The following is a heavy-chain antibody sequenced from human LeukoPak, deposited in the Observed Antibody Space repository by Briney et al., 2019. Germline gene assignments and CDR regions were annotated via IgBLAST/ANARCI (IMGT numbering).Heavy chain of an antibody. CDR1: GGSISSSSYY. Sequence: SETLSLTCTVSGGSISSSSYYWGWIRQPPGKGLEWIGSIYYSGSTYYNPSLKSRVTISVDTSKNQFSLKLTSVTAADTAVYYCARRTRWMTTVTSRQPYYFDYWGQGTLVTVSS. CDR3: ARRTRWMTTVTSRQPYYFDY. V-gene: IGHV4-39*07. J-gene: IGHJ4*02. D-gene: IGHD4-17*01. CDR2: IYYSGST.